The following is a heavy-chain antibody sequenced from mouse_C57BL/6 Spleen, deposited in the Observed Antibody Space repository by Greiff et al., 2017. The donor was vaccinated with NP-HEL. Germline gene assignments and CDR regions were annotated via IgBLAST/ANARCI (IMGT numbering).Heavy chain of an antibody. CDR2: IDPEDGDT. V-gene: IGHV14-1*01. CDR1: GFNIKDYY. J-gene: IGHJ3*01. D-gene: IGHD2-4*01. CDR3: TEDYDGAWFAY. Sequence: VQLQQSGAELVRPGASVKLSCTASGFNIKDYYMHWVKQRPEQGLEWIGRIDPEDGDTEYAPKFQGKATMTADTSSNTAYLQLSSLTSEDTAVYYCTEDYDGAWFAYWGQGTLVTVSA.